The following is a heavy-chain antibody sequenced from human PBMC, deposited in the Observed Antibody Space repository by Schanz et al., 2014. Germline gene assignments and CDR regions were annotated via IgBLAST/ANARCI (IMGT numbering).Heavy chain of an antibody. Sequence: QVQLQESGPGLVKPSQTLSLTCSVSGGSISSGGYFWTWIRQPAGKGLEWIGRIYTSGSTNYNPSIKSRVTMSVDTSKNQFSLKLSSVTAADTAVYYCARDRGTGERYFDHWGQGILVTVSS. CDR1: GGSISSGGYF. J-gene: IGHJ4*02. CDR2: IYTSGST. D-gene: IGHD1-1*01. V-gene: IGHV4-61*02. CDR3: ARDRGTGERYFDH.